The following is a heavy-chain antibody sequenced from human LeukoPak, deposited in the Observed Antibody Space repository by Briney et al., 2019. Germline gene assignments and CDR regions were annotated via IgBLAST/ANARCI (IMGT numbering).Heavy chain of an antibody. CDR2: IYYSGST. CDR3: ARDRGTGTRFDP. V-gene: IGHV4-30-4*08. CDR1: GGSISSGDYY. D-gene: IGHD1-1*01. Sequence: SQTLPLTCTVSGGSISSGDYYWSWIRQPPGKGLEWIGYIYYSGSTYYNPSLKSRVTISVDTSKNQFSLKLSSVTAADTAVYYCARDRGTGTRFDPWGQGTLVTVSS. J-gene: IGHJ5*02.